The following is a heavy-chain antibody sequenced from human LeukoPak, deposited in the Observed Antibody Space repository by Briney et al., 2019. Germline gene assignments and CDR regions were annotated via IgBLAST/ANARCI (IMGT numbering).Heavy chain of an antibody. J-gene: IGHJ4*02. V-gene: IGHV3-74*01. Sequence: GGSLRLSCAASGFTFSGHYMHWVRKAPGKGLVWDSHIKGDGSDTRYADSVEGRFIISRDNAKNTLYLQMNSLRAEDTGVYFCAREHRWSYDYWGQGTLVTVSS. CDR1: GFTFSGHY. CDR3: AREHRWSYDY. D-gene: IGHD1-26*01. CDR2: IKGDGSDT.